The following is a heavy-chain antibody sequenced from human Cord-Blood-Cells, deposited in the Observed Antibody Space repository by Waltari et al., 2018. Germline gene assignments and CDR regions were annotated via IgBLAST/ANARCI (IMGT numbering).Heavy chain of an antibody. CDR1: GYTFTSYD. Sequence: QVQLVQSGAEVKKPGASVKVSCKASGYTFTSYDINWVRQAIGQGLEWMGWMNPNSGNTGYAQKFQGRVTMTRNTSISTAYMELSSLRSEDTAVYYCARVVAMVRGVINWFDPWGQGTLVTVSS. J-gene: IGHJ5*02. CDR2: MNPNSGNT. D-gene: IGHD3-10*01. V-gene: IGHV1-8*01. CDR3: ARVVAMVRGVINWFDP.